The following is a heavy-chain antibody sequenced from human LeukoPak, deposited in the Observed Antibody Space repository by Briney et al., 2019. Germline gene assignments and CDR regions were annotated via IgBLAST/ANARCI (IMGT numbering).Heavy chain of an antibody. CDR3: ARMVGAIRFFDI. D-gene: IGHD1-26*01. V-gene: IGHV3-74*01. CDR2: INSDGSST. CDR1: GFTFSSYW. Sequence: SGGSLRLSCAASGFTFSSYWMHWVRQAPGKGLVWVSRINSDGSSTSYADSAKGRFTISRDNSKNTLYLQMNSLRAEDTAVYYCARMVGAIRFFDIWGQGTMVTVSS. J-gene: IGHJ3*02.